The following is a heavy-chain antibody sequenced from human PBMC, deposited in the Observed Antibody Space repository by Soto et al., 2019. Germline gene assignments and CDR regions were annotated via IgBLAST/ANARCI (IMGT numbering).Heavy chain of an antibody. CDR1: GGSISSGGYY. CDR3: ARQYIVLMVYANDY. J-gene: IGHJ4*02. CDR2: IYYSGST. V-gene: IGHV4-39*01. D-gene: IGHD2-8*01. Sequence: PSETLSLTCTVSGGSISSGGYYWSWIRQHPGKGLEWIGYIYYSGSTYYNPSLKSRVTISVDTSKNQFSLKLSSVTAADTAVYYCARQYIVLMVYANDYWGQGTLDTVSS.